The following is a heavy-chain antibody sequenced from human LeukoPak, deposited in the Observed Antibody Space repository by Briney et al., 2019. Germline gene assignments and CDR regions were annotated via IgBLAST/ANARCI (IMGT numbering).Heavy chain of an antibody. CDR2: INPNSGGT. CDR3: ARDRAAAGTPDLGY. V-gene: IGHV1-2*02. D-gene: IGHD6-13*01. CDR1: GYTFTGYY. J-gene: IGHJ4*02. Sequence: ASVNVSCQASGYTFTGYYVHWVRQAPGQGLEWMGWINPNSGGTNYAQKFQGRVTMARDTSISTAYMELSRLRSDDTAVYYCARDRAAAGTPDLGYWGQGTLVTVSS.